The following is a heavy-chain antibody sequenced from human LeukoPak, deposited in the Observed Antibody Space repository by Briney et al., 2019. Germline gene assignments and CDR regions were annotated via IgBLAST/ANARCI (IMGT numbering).Heavy chain of an antibody. V-gene: IGHV3-74*03. CDR1: XXXFSSNW. Sequence: PGGSLRLSXXXXXXXFSSNWMHWVRQAPGKGLVWVSGINSDGSSTKYAELVKGRITISRDNAKNTLYLQMNSLRAEDTAVYHCERGKSSAWIDWGQGTPVTVSS. CDR3: ERGKSSAWID. CDR2: INSDGSST. J-gene: IGHJ4*02. D-gene: IGHD6-19*01.